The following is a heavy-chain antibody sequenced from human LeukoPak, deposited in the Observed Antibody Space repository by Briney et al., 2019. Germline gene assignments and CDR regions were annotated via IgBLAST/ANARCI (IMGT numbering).Heavy chain of an antibody. D-gene: IGHD3-10*01. V-gene: IGHV1-2*02. J-gene: IGHJ4*02. CDR2: INPNSGGT. CDR1: GYTFTCYY. Sequence: ASVKLSCKSSGYTFTCYYMHRVRQAPGQGLEWMGWINPNSGGTNYAQKFQGRVTMTRDTSISTAYMELSRLRSDDTAVYYCARGTRVAMVRGVMPLGYWGQGTLVTVSS. CDR3: ARGTRVAMVRGVMPLGY.